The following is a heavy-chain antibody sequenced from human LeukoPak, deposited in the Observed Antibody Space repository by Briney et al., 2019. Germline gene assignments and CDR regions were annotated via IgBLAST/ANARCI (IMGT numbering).Heavy chain of an antibody. Sequence: GGSLRLSCAASGFTFSSYGMHWVRQAPGKGLEWVAVISYDGSNKYYADSVKGRFTISRDNSKNTLYLQMNSLRAEDTVVYYCAKAIPATMAKLYYYYYYGMDVWGQGTTVTVSS. CDR2: ISYDGSNK. CDR1: GFTFSSYG. CDR3: AKAIPATMAKLYYYYYYGMDV. D-gene: IGHD4/OR15-4a*01. J-gene: IGHJ6*02. V-gene: IGHV3-30*18.